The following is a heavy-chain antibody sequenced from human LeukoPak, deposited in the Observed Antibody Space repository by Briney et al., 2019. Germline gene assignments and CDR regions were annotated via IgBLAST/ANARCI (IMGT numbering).Heavy chain of an antibody. CDR2: ITVASGNT. J-gene: IGHJ4*02. Sequence: ASVKVSCKTFGFNFITCSIYWVRQAPGQRLEWLGWITVASGNTRYSDTLQGRVTLTRDTSANTLYLDLSDLRSEDTAVYYCVAGTLGYWGQGTLVTVS. CDR1: GFNFITCS. CDR3: VAGTLGY. D-gene: IGHD3-3*01. V-gene: IGHV1-3*01.